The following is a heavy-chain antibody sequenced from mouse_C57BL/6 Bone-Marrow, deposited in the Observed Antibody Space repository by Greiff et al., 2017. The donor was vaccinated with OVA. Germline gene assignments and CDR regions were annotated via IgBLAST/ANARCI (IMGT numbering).Heavy chain of an antibody. D-gene: IGHD1-1*01. Sequence: QVQLQQPGAELVKPGASVKLSCKASGYTFTSYWMQWVKQRPGQGLEWIGEIDPSDSSTNYNQKFKGKATLTVDTSSSTAYMQLSSLTSEDSAVYYCASHYYYGSSWYFDVWGTGTTVTVSS. CDR1: GYTFTSYW. CDR2: IDPSDSST. V-gene: IGHV1-50*01. CDR3: ASHYYYGSSWYFDV. J-gene: IGHJ1*03.